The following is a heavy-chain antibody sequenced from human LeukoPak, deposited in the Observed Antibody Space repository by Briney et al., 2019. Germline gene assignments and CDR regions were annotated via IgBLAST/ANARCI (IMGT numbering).Heavy chain of an antibody. CDR3: ARDLYSSGWPEYFQH. Sequence: PGGSLRLSCAASGFTFSSYAMHWVRQAPGKGLEWVAVISYDGSNKYYADSVKGRFTISRDNAKNSLYLQMNSLRAEDTAVYYCARDLYSSGWPEYFQHWGQGTLVTVSS. J-gene: IGHJ1*01. CDR1: GFTFSSYA. D-gene: IGHD6-19*01. CDR2: ISYDGSNK. V-gene: IGHV3-30*04.